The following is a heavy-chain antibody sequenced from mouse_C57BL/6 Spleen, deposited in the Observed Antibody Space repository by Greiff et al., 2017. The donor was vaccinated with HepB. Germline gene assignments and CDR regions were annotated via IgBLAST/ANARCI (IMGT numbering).Heavy chain of an antibody. J-gene: IGHJ4*01. V-gene: IGHV2-5*01. D-gene: IGHD2-4*01. CDR3: AKAQNPFYDYGAMDY. CDR2: IWRGGST. CDR1: GFSLTSYG. Sequence: QVQLKESGPGLVQPSQSLSITCTVSGFSLTSYGVHWVRQSPGKGLEWLGVIWRGGSTDYNAAFMSRLSITKDNSKSQVFFKMNSLQADDTAIYYCAKAQNPFYDYGAMDYWGQGTSVTVSS.